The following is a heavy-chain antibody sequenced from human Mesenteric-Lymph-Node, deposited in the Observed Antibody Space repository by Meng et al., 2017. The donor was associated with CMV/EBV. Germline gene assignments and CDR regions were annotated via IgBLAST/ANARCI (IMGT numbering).Heavy chain of an antibody. J-gene: IGHJ4*02. D-gene: IGHD2-21*01. CDR3: TSKQPHIGVVIAIPWFDY. CDR2: MYSGGSK. V-gene: IGHV3-53*01. CDR1: FAVSISS. Sequence: FAVSISSMCCVRQPQGKRRLRVAVMYSGGSKFYADYGKSRFTISSSNSKHALYNKMNGLRAEDTALYYCTSKQPHIGVVIAIPWFDYWGQVTLVTVSS.